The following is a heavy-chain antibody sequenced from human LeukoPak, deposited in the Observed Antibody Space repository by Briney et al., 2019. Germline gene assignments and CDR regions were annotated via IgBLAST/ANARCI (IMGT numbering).Heavy chain of an antibody. CDR3: ARPYYYDSRIDP. Sequence: SQTLSLTCTVSGGSITSGDYYWSWIRQPPGKGLEWIAYMYYSGSTYYNPSLKSRVTMSADTSKNQFSLKLSSVTAADTAVYYCARPYYYDSRIDPWGQGTLVTVSS. CDR1: GGSITSGDYY. D-gene: IGHD3-22*01. CDR2: MYYSGST. J-gene: IGHJ5*02. V-gene: IGHV4-30-4*01.